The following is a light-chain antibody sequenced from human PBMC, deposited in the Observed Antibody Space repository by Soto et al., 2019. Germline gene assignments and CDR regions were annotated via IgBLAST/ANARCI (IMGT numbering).Light chain of an antibody. CDR2: GAS. V-gene: IGKV3-20*01. CDR3: QQYSSSPPYT. Sequence: EIVLTQSPGTLSLSPGERATLSCRASQSVSSSYLAWYQQKPGQAPRLLIYGASSRATGIPDRFSGSGSGTDFTLTVTSLEPEDPAVYYCQQYSSSPPYTFDQVTKLAIK. J-gene: IGKJ2*01. CDR1: QSVSSSY.